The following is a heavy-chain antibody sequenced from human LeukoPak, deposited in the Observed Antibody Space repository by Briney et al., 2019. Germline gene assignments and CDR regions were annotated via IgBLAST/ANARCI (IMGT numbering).Heavy chain of an antibody. CDR1: GFTFSSYA. D-gene: IGHD5-18*01. Sequence: GGSLRLSCAASGFTFSSYAMSWVRQAPGKGLEWVSAISDSGGSTYYADSVKGRFTISRDNSKNTLYLQMNSLRAEDTAVYYCAKDKVGTAMTYYYYYGMDVWGQGTTVTVSS. J-gene: IGHJ6*02. CDR2: ISDSGGST. CDR3: AKDKVGTAMTYYYYYGMDV. V-gene: IGHV3-23*01.